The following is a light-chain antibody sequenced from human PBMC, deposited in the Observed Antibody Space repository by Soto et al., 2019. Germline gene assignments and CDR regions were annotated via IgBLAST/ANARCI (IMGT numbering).Light chain of an antibody. J-gene: IGLJ1*01. V-gene: IGLV1-40*01. CDR1: SSNIGAGYD. CDR3: QSYDSSLSGSRV. CDR2: GNS. Sequence: QLVLTQPPSVSGAPGQRVTISCTGSSSNIGAGYDVHWYQQLPGTAPKLLIFGNSNRPSGVPDRFSGSTSGTSASLAITGLQAEDEADYYCQSYDSSLSGSRVFGTGTKVTVL.